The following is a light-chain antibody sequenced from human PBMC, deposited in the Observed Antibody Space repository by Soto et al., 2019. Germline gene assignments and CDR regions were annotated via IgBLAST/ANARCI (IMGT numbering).Light chain of an antibody. V-gene: IGLV1-44*01. CDR3: AALNDSLNGVV. CDR2: SNN. Sequence: QSVLTQPPSVSGTPGQRVTISCSGSSSNIGSNAVNWYQQLPGTAPKLLIYSNNQRPSGVPDRFSGSKSGTSASLAISGLQSEDEADYYCAALNDSLNGVVFGGGTKVTV. J-gene: IGLJ2*01. CDR1: SSNIGSNA.